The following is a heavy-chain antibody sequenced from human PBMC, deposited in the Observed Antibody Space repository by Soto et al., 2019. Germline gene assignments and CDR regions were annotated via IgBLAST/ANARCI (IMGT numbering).Heavy chain of an antibody. Sequence: LRLSCAASGFTFSSYAMSWVRQAPGKGLEWVSAISGSGGSTYYADSVKGRFTISRDNSKNTLYLQMNSLRAEDTAVYYCAKVKNSMIEGHVWGKGTTVTVSS. V-gene: IGHV3-23*01. CDR1: GFTFSSYA. D-gene: IGHD3-16*01. CDR2: ISGSGGST. J-gene: IGHJ6*04. CDR3: AKVKNSMIEGHV.